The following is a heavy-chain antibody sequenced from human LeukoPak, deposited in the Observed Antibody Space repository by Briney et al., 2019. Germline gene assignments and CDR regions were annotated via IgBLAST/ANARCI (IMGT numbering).Heavy chain of an antibody. D-gene: IGHD2-15*01. V-gene: IGHV4-30-2*01. J-gene: IGHJ3*02. CDR1: GGSISSGGYS. CDR3: ARVDCSGGSCYSRHSYAFDI. CDR2: IYHSGST. Sequence: PSETLSLTCAVSGGSISSGGYSWSWIRQPPGKGLEWIGYIYHSGSTYYNPSLKSRVTISVDRSKNQFSLKLSSVTAADTAVYYCARVDCSGGSCYSRHSYAFDIWGQGTMVTVSS.